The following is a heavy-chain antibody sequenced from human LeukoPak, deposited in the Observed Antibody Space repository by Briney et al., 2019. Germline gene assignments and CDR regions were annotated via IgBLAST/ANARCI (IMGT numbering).Heavy chain of an antibody. V-gene: IGHV3-23*01. CDR1: GFTFSSHA. Sequence: PGGSLRLSCAASGFTFSSHAMSWVRQAPGKGLEWVSGLSGSGGSTYYADSVKGRFTISRDNSKNTLYLQMNSLRAEDTAVYYCAKDRWTTVVRDLDYWGQGTLVTVSS. D-gene: IGHD4-23*01. CDR3: AKDRWTTVVRDLDY. J-gene: IGHJ4*02. CDR2: LSGSGGST.